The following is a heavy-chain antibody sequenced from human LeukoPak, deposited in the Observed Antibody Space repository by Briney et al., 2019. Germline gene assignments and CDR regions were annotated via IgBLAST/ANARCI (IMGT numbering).Heavy chain of an antibody. J-gene: IGHJ4*02. CDR2: ISAYNGNT. Sequence: ASVKVSCKASGYTFTSYGISWVRQAPGQGLEWMGWISAYNGNTNYAQKLQGRVTMTTDTSTSTAYMELRSLRSDDTAVYYCARDRKGFWSGYVFDYWGQGTLVTVSS. CDR3: ARDRKGFWSGYVFDY. CDR1: GYTFTSYG. D-gene: IGHD3-3*01. V-gene: IGHV1-18*01.